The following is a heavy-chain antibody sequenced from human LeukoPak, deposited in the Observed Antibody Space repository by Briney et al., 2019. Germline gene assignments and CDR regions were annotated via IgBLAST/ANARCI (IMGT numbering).Heavy chain of an antibody. CDR3: AKGSGWYV. CDR1: GFTFSSSS. D-gene: IGHD6-19*01. J-gene: IGHJ4*02. CDR2: ISGSGGST. V-gene: IGHV3-23*01. Sequence: GGSLRLSCAASGFTFSSSSMSWVRQAPGKGLEWVSVISGSGGSTDYADSVKGRFTISRDNSKNTLYLQINSLRAEDTAVYYCAKGSGWYVWGQGTLVTVS.